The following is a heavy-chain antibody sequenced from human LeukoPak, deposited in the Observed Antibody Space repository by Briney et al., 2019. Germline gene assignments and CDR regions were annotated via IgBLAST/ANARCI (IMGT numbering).Heavy chain of an antibody. D-gene: IGHD3-3*01. V-gene: IGHV3-21*01. CDR3: AREYYDFRRDFDY. J-gene: IGHJ4*02. CDR2: ISSSSSYI. CDR1: GFTFSSYS. Sequence: GGSLRLSCAASGFTFSSYSMNWVRQAPGRGLEWVSSISSSSSYIYYADSVKGRCTISRDNAKTSLYLQMNSLRAEDTAVYYCAREYYDFRRDFDYWGQGTLVTVSS.